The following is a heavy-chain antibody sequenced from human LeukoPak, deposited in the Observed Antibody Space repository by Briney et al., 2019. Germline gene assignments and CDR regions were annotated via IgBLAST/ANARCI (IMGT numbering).Heavy chain of an antibody. Sequence: GASVKVSCKASGYTFTSYYMHWVRQAPGQELEWMGIINPIGGSTSYAQKFEGRVTMTRDTSTSTVYMELSSLRSEDTAVYYCARDNEYYYGSGSYYPGGCDYWGQGTLVTVSS. D-gene: IGHD3-10*01. CDR1: GYTFTSYY. J-gene: IGHJ4*02. CDR3: ARDNEYYYGSGSYYPGGCDY. V-gene: IGHV1-46*01. CDR2: INPIGGST.